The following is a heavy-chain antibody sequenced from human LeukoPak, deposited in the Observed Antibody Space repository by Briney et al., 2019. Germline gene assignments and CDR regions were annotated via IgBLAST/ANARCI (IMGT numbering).Heavy chain of an antibody. V-gene: IGHV4-59*01. CDR1: GGSISNKY. Sequence: SSETLSLTCTVSGGSISNKYWSWIRQPPGKGLEWIGYIYYSGSTNYNPSLKSRVTISVDTSKNQFSLKLSSVTAADTAVYYCASSGYYYDYFDYWGQGTLVTVSS. CDR2: IYYSGST. D-gene: IGHD3-22*01. J-gene: IGHJ4*02. CDR3: ASSGYYYDYFDY.